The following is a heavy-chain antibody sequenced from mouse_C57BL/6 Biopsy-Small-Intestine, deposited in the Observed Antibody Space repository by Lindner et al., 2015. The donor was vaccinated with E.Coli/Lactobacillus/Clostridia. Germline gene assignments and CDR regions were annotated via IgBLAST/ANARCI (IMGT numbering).Heavy chain of an antibody. CDR3: ARSYYRIHYALDY. D-gene: IGHD2-14*01. Sequence: VQLQESGAELVRPGASVKLSCTASGFNIKDDYIHWMKQRPEQGLEWIGRIDSVNGDTKYVPKFQDRATITSDTSSNTAYLQLSSLTSEDAAVYFCARSYYRIHYALDYWGQGTSVAVSS. J-gene: IGHJ4*01. CDR1: GFNIKDDY. V-gene: IGHV14-4*01. CDR2: IDSVNGDT.